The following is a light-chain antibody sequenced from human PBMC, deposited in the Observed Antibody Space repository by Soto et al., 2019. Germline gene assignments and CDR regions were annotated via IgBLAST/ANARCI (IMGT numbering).Light chain of an antibody. J-gene: IGKJ2*01. CDR3: QKYNSAPHT. CDR2: AAS. Sequence: DIQMTQSPSSLSASVGDRVTITCWASQGISNYLAWYQQKPGKVPKLLIYAASTLQAGVPSRFSGSGSGTDFTLTISSLQPEAVATYYCQKYNSAPHTFGQGTKLEIK. CDR1: QGISNY. V-gene: IGKV1-27*01.